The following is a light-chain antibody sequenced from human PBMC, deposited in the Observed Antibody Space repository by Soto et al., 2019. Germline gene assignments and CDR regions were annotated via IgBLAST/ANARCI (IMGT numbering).Light chain of an antibody. Sequence: DIQLTQSPSFLSASVGDRVTITCRASQGIAGSLAWYQQKPGKPPKLLIYAESTLQSGVPSRFSGSGSGTRGTLTISSLQPEDFATYYCQQVKSYPRTFGGGTKMDIK. J-gene: IGKJ4*01. V-gene: IGKV1-9*01. CDR3: QQVKSYPRT. CDR2: AES. CDR1: QGIAGS.